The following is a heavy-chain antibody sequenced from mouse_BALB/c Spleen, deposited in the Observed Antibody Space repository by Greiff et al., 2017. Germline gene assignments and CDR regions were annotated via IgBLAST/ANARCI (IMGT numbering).Heavy chain of an antibody. Sequence: VQLQQSGPELVKPGASVKISCKASGYTFTDYNMHWVKQSHGKSLEWIGYIYPYNGGTGYNQKFKSKATLTVDNSSSTAYMELRSLTSEDSAVYYCAALLGYAMDYWGQGTSVTVPS. CDR3: AALLGYAMDY. D-gene: IGHD2-1*01. CDR1: GYTFTDYN. CDR2: IYPYNGGT. V-gene: IGHV1S29*02. J-gene: IGHJ4*01.